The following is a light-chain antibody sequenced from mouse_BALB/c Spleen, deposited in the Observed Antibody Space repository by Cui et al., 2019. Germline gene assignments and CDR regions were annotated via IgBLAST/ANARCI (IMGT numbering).Light chain of an antibody. Sequence: QIVPTQSPAIMSATPGEKVIMTVSASSSVSYVYWYQQKPGASPRLLIYDTTNLASGVPVRFSGSGSGTSYSLTISRMEAEDAATYYCQQWSSYPRTFGGGTKLEIK. J-gene: IGKJ1*01. CDR1: SSVSY. V-gene: IGKV4-55*01. CDR2: DTT. CDR3: QQWSSYPRT.